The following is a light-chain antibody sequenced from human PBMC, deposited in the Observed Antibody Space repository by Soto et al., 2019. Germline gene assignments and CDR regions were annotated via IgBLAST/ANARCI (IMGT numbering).Light chain of an antibody. CDR1: QRIDNY. Sequence: DIQMTQSPSSLSASVGDRVTITCRASQRIDNYLNWFQQKPGNPPQLLIYAASILQSGVPSRFSGRGSGTDFTRTISSLQPEDFATYYCQRTYTSPETFGQGTKVEI. V-gene: IGKV1-39*01. J-gene: IGKJ1*01. CDR3: QRTYTSPET. CDR2: AAS.